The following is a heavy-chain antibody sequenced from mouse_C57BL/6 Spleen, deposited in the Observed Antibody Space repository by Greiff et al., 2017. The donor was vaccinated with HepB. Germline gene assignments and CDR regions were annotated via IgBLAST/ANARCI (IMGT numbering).Heavy chain of an antibody. V-gene: IGHV1-15*01. CDR2: IDPETGGT. D-gene: IGHD1-1*01. CDR1: GYTFTDYE. Sequence: QVQLQQSGAELVRPGASVTLSCKASGYTFTDYEMHWVKQTPVHGLEWIGAIDPETGGTAYNQKFKGKAILTADKSSSTAYMELRSLTSEDSAVYYCTRGGTTVVPPGYFDVWGTGTTVTVSS. J-gene: IGHJ1*03. CDR3: TRGGTTVVPPGYFDV.